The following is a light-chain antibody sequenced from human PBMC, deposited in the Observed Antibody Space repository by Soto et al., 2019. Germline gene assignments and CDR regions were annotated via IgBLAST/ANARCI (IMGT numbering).Light chain of an antibody. CDR3: SSCASRRTLVV. CDR1: SSDVGGYNY. V-gene: IGLV2-14*01. J-gene: IGLJ2*01. Sequence: QSALTQPASVSGSPGQSITISCTGTSSDVGGYNYVSWYQQHPGKAPKLMIYEVSNRPSGVSNRFSGSKSGNTASLTISGLQAEDESDYYCSSCASRRTLVVFGGGTKLTVL. CDR2: EVS.